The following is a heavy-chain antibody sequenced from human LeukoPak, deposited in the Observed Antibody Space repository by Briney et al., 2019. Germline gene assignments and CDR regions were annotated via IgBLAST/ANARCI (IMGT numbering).Heavy chain of an antibody. V-gene: IGHV3-11*04. CDR3: ANMHDYSFDY. J-gene: IGHJ4*02. CDR2: ISSSGRTI. D-gene: IGHD4/OR15-4a*01. Sequence: GGSLRLSCAASGFTFSDYYMSWIRQAPGKGLEWVSYISSSGRTIYYADSVKGRFTISRDNVKNSLYLQMNSLRAEDTAVYYYANMHDYSFDYWGQGTLVTVSS. CDR1: GFTFSDYY.